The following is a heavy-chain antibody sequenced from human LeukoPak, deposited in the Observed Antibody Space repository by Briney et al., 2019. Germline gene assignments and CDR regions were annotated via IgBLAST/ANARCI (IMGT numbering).Heavy chain of an antibody. V-gene: IGHV4-61*02. CDR1: GNSISSGDNY. CDR2: IYTSGST. Sequence: SQTLSLTCTVSGNSISSGDNYWSWIRQPAGKGLEWIGRIYTSGSTNYNPSLKSRVTISGDTSKNQFSLRLSSVTAADTAVYYCARGGRYYYDSSGYSLNAFDIWGQGTMVTVSS. J-gene: IGHJ3*02. D-gene: IGHD3-22*01. CDR3: ARGGRYYYDSSGYSLNAFDI.